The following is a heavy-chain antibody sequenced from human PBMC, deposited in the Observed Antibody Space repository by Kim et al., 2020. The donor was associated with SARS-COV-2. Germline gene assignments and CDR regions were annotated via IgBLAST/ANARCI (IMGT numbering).Heavy chain of an antibody. CDR1: GGTFSSYA. CDR2: IIPIFGTA. J-gene: IGHJ5*02. D-gene: IGHD3-10*01. V-gene: IGHV1-69*13. CDR3: AIEGGSGSGRFDP. Sequence: SVKVSCKASGGTFSSYAISWVRQAPGQGLEWMGGIIPIFGTANYAQKFQGRVTITANESTSTAYMELSSLRSEDTAVYYCAIEGGSGSGRFDPWGQGTLVTVSS.